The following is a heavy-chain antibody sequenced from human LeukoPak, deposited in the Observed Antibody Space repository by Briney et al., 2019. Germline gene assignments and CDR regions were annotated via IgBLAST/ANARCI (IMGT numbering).Heavy chain of an antibody. CDR3: AKVAYYYDSSGYNDY. CDR1: GFTFSSYW. D-gene: IGHD3-22*01. J-gene: IGHJ4*02. CDR2: INSDGSST. V-gene: IGHV3-74*01. Sequence: GGSLRLSCAASGFTFSSYWMHWVRQAPGKGLVWVSRINSDGSSTSYADSVKGRFTISRDNAKNSLYLQMNSLRAEDTAVYYCAKVAYYYDSSGYNDYWGQGTLVTVSS.